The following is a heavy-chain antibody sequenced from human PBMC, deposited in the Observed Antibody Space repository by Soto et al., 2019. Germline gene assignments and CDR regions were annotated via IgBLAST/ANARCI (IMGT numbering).Heavy chain of an antibody. D-gene: IGHD3-22*01. CDR2: IIPIFGTA. CDR3: ARDLRYDSSAPFSAFDI. CDR1: GGTFSSYA. J-gene: IGHJ3*02. V-gene: IGHV1-69*01. Sequence: QVQLVQSGAEVKKPGSSVKVSCKASGGTFSSYAISWVRQAPGQGLEWMGGIIPIFGTANYAQKFQGRVTITADESTSTAYMELSSLRSEDTAVYYCARDLRYDSSAPFSAFDIRGQGTMVTVSS.